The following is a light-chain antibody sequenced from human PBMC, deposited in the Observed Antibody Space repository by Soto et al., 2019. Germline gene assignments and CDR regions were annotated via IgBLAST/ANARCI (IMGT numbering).Light chain of an antibody. V-gene: IGLV2-23*02. Sequence: QSALTQPASVSGSPGQSITISCTRTNSDLGSFNFVSWYQQHPGKAPKVMIYEVAKRPSGISDRFSGSKSGNTASPTISGLQVEDEADYYCCSDAGTSTYFFGTGTKLTVL. J-gene: IGLJ1*01. CDR1: NSDLGSFNF. CDR2: EVA. CDR3: CSDAGTSTYF.